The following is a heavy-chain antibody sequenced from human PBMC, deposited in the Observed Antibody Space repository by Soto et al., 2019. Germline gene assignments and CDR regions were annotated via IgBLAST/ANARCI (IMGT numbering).Heavy chain of an antibody. CDR3: ASRYCSGGSCDGWYFDL. CDR1: GYSFTSYW. J-gene: IGHJ2*01. CDR2: IYPGDSDT. Sequence: GESLKSSCKGSGYSFTSYWIGWVRQMPGKGRQWMGFIYPGDSDTRYSPSFQGQVTISADKSISTAYLQWSSLKASDTAMYYCASRYCSGGSCDGWYFDLWGRGTLVTVSS. D-gene: IGHD2-15*01. V-gene: IGHV5-51*01.